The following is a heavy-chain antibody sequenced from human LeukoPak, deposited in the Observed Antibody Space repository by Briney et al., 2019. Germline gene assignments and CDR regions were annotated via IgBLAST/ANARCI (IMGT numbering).Heavy chain of an antibody. J-gene: IGHJ4*02. CDR1: GFTFSSHA. D-gene: IGHD3-10*01. CDR3: ARDLQEQPGGLLWFGELLSYFDY. V-gene: IGHV3-48*04. CDR2: ISSSGSTI. Sequence: PGGSLRLSCAASGFTFSSHAMNWVRQAPGKGLEWVSYISSSGSTIYYADSVKGRFTISRDNAKNSLYLQMNSLRAEDTAVYYCARDLQEQPGGLLWFGELLSYFDYWGQGTLVTVSS.